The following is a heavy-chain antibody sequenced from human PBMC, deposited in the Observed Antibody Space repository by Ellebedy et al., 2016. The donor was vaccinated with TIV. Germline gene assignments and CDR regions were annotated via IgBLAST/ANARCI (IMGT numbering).Heavy chain of an antibody. CDR2: IFPAASDV. CDR1: GFSFTNYW. V-gene: IGHV5-51*01. J-gene: IGHJ4*02. D-gene: IGHD2-21*02. CDR3: TRGAFCGGDCYPPFAY. Sequence: PGGPLRLSCEAPGFSFTNYWIGGVRQLPGKGLEWVGIIFPAASDVDYNPSFQAQVTVSADKSNSTAYLQWSSLKASDTAMYYCTRGAFCGGDCYPPFAYWGQGSLVTVSP.